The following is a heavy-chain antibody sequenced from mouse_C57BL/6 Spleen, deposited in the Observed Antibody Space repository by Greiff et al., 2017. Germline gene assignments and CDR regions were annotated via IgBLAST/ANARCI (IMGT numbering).Heavy chain of an antibody. CDR2: INPSDSET. V-gene: IGHV1-61*01. CDR3: ARGGSPTYYFDY. Sequence: QVQLQQPGAELVRPGSSVKLSCKASGYTFTSYWMDWVKQRPGQGLEWIGNINPSDSETHYNQKFKDKATLTVDKSSSTAYMQLSSLTSEDSAVYYCARGGSPTYYFDYWGQGTTLTVSS. J-gene: IGHJ2*01. CDR1: GYTFTSYW.